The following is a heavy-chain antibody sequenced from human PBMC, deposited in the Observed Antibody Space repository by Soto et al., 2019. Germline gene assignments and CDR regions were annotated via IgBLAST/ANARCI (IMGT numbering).Heavy chain of an antibody. CDR3: ARDQSLPYYDILTGPSPYYYYGMDV. CDR2: IIPIFGTA. Sequence: SVKVSCKASGGTFSSYAISWVRQAPGQGLEWMGGIIPIFGTANYAQKFQGRVTITADESTSTAYMELSSLRSEDTAVYYCARDQSLPYYDILTGPSPYYYYGMDVWGQGTTVTVSS. V-gene: IGHV1-69*13. CDR1: GGTFSSYA. J-gene: IGHJ6*02. D-gene: IGHD3-9*01.